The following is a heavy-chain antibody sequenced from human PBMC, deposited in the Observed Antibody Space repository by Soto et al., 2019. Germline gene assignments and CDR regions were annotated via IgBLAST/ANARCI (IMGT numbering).Heavy chain of an antibody. D-gene: IGHD3-3*01. V-gene: IGHV1-8*02. CDR1: DFTFSIYG. CDR2: MNPNSGNT. Sequence: ASVKVSCKAFDFTFSIYGISWVRQATGQGLEWMGWMNPNSGNTGYAQKFQGRVTMTRNTSISTAYMELSSLRSEDTAVYYCARGDAYYDFWSGYYPNNWFDPWGQGTLVTVSS. J-gene: IGHJ5*02. CDR3: ARGDAYYDFWSGYYPNNWFDP.